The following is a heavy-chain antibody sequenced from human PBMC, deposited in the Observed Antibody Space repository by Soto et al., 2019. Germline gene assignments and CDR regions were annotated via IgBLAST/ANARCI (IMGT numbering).Heavy chain of an antibody. J-gene: IGHJ4*02. D-gene: IGHD5-12*01. V-gene: IGHV3-48*04. Sequence: GGSLILSCAASGFTFGSYSMNWVRQAPGKGLEWVSYISSSGSTIYYADSVKGRFTISRDNAKNSLYLQMNSLRAEDTAVYYCARGPPGWLQPLDYWGQGTLVTVSS. CDR1: GFTFGSYS. CDR3: ARGPPGWLQPLDY. CDR2: ISSSGSTI.